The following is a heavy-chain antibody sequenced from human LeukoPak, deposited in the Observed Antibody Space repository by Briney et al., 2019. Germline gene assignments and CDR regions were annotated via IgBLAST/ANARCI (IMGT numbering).Heavy chain of an antibody. V-gene: IGHV4-4*07. CDR2: IYTSGST. Sequence: SETLSLTCTVSGGSISSYYWSWIRQPAGKGLEWIGRIYTSGSTNYNPSLKSRVTMSVDTSKNQFSLKLSSVTAADTAVYYCARAGIQLWFDAFDIWGQGTMVTVSS. CDR1: GGSISSYY. J-gene: IGHJ3*02. CDR3: ARAGIQLWFDAFDI. D-gene: IGHD5-18*01.